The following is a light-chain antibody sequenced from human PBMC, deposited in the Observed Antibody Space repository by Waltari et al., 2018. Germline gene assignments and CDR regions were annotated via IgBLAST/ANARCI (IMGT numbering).Light chain of an antibody. CDR1: QSVLYSSNNKNY. J-gene: IGKJ1*01. CDR3: QQYHSTPWA. CDR2: WAS. V-gene: IGKV4-1*01. Sequence: DIVMTQSPDSLAVSLGERATINCKSRQSVLYSSNNKNYLAWYQQKPGQPPKLLIYWASTRESGVPDRFSGSGSGTDFTLTISSLQAEDAAVYYCQQYHSTPWAFGQGTKVEIK.